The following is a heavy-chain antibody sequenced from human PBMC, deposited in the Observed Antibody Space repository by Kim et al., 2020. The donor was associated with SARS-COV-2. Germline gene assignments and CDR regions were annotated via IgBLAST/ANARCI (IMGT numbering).Heavy chain of an antibody. CDR1: GYTFTSYY. J-gene: IGHJ6*03. D-gene: IGHD3-10*01. CDR2: INPSGGST. Sequence: ASVKVSCKASGYTFTSYYMHWVRQAPGQGLEWMGIINPSGGSTSYAQKFQGRVTMTRDTSTSTVYMELSSLRSEDTAVYYCAREAPVQSLWFGESYYYYYMDVWGKGTKVTVSS. CDR3: AREAPVQSLWFGESYYYYYMDV. V-gene: IGHV1-46*01.